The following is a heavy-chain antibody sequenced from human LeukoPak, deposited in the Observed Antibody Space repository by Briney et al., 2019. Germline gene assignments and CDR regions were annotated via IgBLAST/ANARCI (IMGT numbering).Heavy chain of an antibody. D-gene: IGHD2-15*01. V-gene: IGHV1-2*04. CDR3: ARDRFIVKGGGGGGSCLFV. Sequence: ASLKVSCKASGYTFTGYYMHWVRQSPGHGLEWMGWINPNSGGTNYGQKFQGWVTMTRDTSISAAYMELSRLRSDDTAVYYCARDRFIVKGGGGGGSCLFVWGQGTTVTVSS. J-gene: IGHJ6*02. CDR2: INPNSGGT. CDR1: GYTFTGYY.